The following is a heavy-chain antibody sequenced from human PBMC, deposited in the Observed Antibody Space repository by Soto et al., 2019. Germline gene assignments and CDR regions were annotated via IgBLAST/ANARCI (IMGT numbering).Heavy chain of an antibody. V-gene: IGHV3-23*01. D-gene: IGHD6-19*01. CDR2: ISGSGGST. CDR3: AKDRAVAGVADWFDP. Sequence: EVQLLESGGGLVQPGGSLRLSCAASGFTFSSYAMSWVRQAPGKGLEWVSAISGSGGSTYYADSVKGRFTISRDNSKNTLYLQMNSLRAGDTAVYYCAKDRAVAGVADWFDPWGQGTLVTVSS. J-gene: IGHJ5*02. CDR1: GFTFSSYA.